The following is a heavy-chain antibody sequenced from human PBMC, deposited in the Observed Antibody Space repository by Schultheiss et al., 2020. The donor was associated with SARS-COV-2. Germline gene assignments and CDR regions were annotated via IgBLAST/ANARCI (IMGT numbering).Heavy chain of an antibody. D-gene: IGHD3-3*01. CDR2: IYSSGST. CDR3: ARWGSGLQFLEWSQNVDALDV. CDR1: GGSIRSYY. J-gene: IGHJ3*01. Sequence: SQTLSLTCSVSGGSIRSYYWSWIRQPPGKGLEWIGYIYSSGSTNYNPSLKSRLTISVDTSKNQFSLNLTSVTAADTAVYFCARWGSGLQFLEWSQNVDALDVWGQGTMVTVSS. V-gene: IGHV4-59*01.